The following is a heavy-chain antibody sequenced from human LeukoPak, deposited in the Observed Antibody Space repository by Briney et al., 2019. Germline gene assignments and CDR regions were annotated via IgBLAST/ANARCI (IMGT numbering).Heavy chain of an antibody. D-gene: IGHD3-22*01. CDR2: INPNSGGT. V-gene: IGHV1-2*02. CDR3: ASRMYYYDSWCYFHDAFDI. Sequence: ASVKVSCKASGYLFISHGITWVRQAPGQGLEWMGWINPNSGGTNYAQKFQGRVTMTRDTSISTAYMELSRLRSDDTAVYYCASRMYYYDSWCYFHDAFDIWGQGTMVTVSS. CDR1: GYLFISHG. J-gene: IGHJ3*02.